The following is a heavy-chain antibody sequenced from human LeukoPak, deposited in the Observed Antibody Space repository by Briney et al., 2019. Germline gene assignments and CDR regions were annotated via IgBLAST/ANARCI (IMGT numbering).Heavy chain of an antibody. CDR1: GFTFSTYG. CDR2: ISSSSTYI. J-gene: IGHJ4*02. D-gene: IGHD6-19*01. CDR3: ARTPGIAVAGTELDY. V-gene: IGHV3-21*01. Sequence: GGSLRLSCAAPGFTFSTYGMSWVRQAPGKGLEWVSSISSSSTYIYYADSVKGRFTISRDNSKNSLYLQMNSLRAEDTAVYYCARTPGIAVAGTELDYWGQGTLVTVSS.